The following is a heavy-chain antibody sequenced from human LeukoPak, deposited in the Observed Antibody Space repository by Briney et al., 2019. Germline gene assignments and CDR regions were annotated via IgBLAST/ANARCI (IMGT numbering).Heavy chain of an antibody. CDR3: ARRGTAMGYFDY. J-gene: IGHJ4*02. CDR2: ISSSGSTI. V-gene: IGHV3-48*03. D-gene: IGHD5-18*01. Sequence: GGSLRLSCAASGFTFSSYEMNWVRQAPGKGLEWVSYISSSGSTIYYADSVKCRFTISRDNAKNSLYLQMNSLRAEDTAVYYCARRGTAMGYFDYWGQGTLVTVSS. CDR1: GFTFSSYE.